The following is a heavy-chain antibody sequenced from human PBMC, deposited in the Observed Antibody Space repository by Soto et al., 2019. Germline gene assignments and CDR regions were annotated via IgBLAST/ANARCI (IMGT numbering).Heavy chain of an antibody. CDR1: GYTFTNYG. CDR3: ARGGGVYSIAWPIDH. V-gene: IGHV1-18*04. CDR2: TGAYNGNT. J-gene: IGHJ4*02. Sequence: ASVKVSCKASGYTFTNYGISWVRQAPGQGLEWMGWTGAYNGNTNYAQKFQGRVTMTADTSTNTAYMELRSLRYDDTAVYYCARGGGVYSIAWPIDHWGQGTLVTVSS. D-gene: IGHD3-16*01.